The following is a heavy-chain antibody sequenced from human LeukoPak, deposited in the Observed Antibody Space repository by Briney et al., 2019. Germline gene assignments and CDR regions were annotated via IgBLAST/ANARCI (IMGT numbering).Heavy chain of an antibody. CDR3: ARAHHYSHCFDP. V-gene: IGHV4-38-2*02. Sequence: SETLSLTCTVSGYSISSGYYWGWIRQPPGKGLEWIGSIYHSGSTYYNPSLKSRVTISVDTSKNQFSLKLSSVTAADTAVYYCARAHHYSHCFDPWGQGTLVTVSS. D-gene: IGHD4-11*01. J-gene: IGHJ5*02. CDR2: IYHSGST. CDR1: GYSISSGYY.